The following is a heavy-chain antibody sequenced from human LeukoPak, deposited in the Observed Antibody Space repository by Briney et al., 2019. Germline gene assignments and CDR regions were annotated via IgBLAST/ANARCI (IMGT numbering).Heavy chain of an antibody. V-gene: IGHV4-39*01. J-gene: IGHJ4*02. D-gene: IGHD5-18*01. Sequence: SETLSLTCTVSGGSISSSSYYWGWIRQPPGKGLEWIGSIYYSGSTYYNPSLKSRVTISVDTSKNQFSLKLSSVTAPDTAVYYCATLGTGCSYGHDYWGQGTLVTVSS. CDR3: ATLGTGCSYGHDY. CDR1: GGSISSSSYY. CDR2: IYYSGST.